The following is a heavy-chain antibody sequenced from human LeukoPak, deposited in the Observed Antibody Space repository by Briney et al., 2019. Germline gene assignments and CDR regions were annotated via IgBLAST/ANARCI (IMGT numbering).Heavy chain of an antibody. CDR2: IYYSGST. D-gene: IGHD6-13*01. J-gene: IGHJ1*01. CDR1: GDSISDYY. Sequence: SETLSLTCSVSGDSISDYYWSWIRQPPGRGLEWIGSIYYSGSTNYNPSLKSRVTLSVGTSRNQFSLKLSPVTTADTAVYFCARAGYGSTWFQNWGQGTLVTVSS. V-gene: IGHV4-59*01. CDR3: ARAGYGSTWFQN.